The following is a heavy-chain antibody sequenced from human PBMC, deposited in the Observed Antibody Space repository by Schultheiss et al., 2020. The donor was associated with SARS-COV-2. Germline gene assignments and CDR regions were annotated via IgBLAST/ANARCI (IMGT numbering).Heavy chain of an antibody. Sequence: GGSLRLSCAASGFTFSSYGMHWVRQAPGKGLEWVAVISYDGSNKYYADSVKGRFTISRDNSKNTLYLQMNSLRAEDTAVYYCATLVGFWSGYPHDYWGQGTLVTVSS. CDR3: ATLVGFWSGYPHDY. J-gene: IGHJ4*02. CDR2: ISYDGSNK. V-gene: IGHV3-30*03. D-gene: IGHD3-3*01. CDR1: GFTFSSYG.